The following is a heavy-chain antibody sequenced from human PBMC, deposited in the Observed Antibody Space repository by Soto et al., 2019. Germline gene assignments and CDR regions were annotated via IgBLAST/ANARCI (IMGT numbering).Heavy chain of an antibody. CDR1: GDSMTKYY. D-gene: IGHD1-26*01. CDR2: VYTSGST. J-gene: IGHJ4*02. Sequence: QVQLQESGPGLVKPSETLSLTCTVSGDSMTKYYWSWIRQPAGKGLEWIGRVYTSGSTNYNPSLKIRVTMSIDTSNKHFSLTLKSVTAADTAVYYCARTVGAAYYFDFWGQGALVTVSS. CDR3: ARTVGAAYYFDF. V-gene: IGHV4-4*07.